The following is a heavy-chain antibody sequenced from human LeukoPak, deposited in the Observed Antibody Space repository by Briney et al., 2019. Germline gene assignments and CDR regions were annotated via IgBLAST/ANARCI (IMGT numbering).Heavy chain of an antibody. CDR3: ARGTPWYYYMDV. CDR1: GFTSINYD. Sequence: GGSLRLSCAASGFTSINYDMHWVRQITGKGLEWVSSIGTAGKTNYRGSVKGRFTISRENAKHSLYLQMNSLTTGDTAVYYCARGTPWYYYMDVWGKGTTVTVSS. J-gene: IGHJ6*03. CDR2: IGTAGKT. V-gene: IGHV3-13*01.